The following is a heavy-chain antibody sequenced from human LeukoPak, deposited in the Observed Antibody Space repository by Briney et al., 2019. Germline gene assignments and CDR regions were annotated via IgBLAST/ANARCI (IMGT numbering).Heavy chain of an antibody. CDR3: ARTLVFDY. CDR2: IYYSGST. D-gene: IGHD3-10*01. V-gene: IGHV4-59*01. CDR1: GGSISRYY. J-gene: IGHJ4*02. Sequence: SETLSLTCTVSGGSISRYYWSWIRQPPGKGLEWIGYIYYSGSTNYNPSLKSRVTISVDTSKNQFSLKLSSVTAADTAAYYCARTLVFDYWGQGTLVTVSS.